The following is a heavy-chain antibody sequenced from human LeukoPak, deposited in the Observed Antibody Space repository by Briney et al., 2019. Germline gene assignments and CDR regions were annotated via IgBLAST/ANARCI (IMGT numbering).Heavy chain of an antibody. J-gene: IGHJ6*02. CDR1: GYTLTSYY. V-gene: IGHV1-46*01. CDR3: ASVYKNGMDV. D-gene: IGHD5-24*01. CDR2: INPSGDTT. Sequence: ASVTVSCKASGYTLTSYYLHWVRQAPGQGLEWMAIINPSGDTTSHAQKFQGRVTMTRDTSASTVYMELGSLRSEDTAVYYCASVYKNGMDVWGQGTTVTVSS.